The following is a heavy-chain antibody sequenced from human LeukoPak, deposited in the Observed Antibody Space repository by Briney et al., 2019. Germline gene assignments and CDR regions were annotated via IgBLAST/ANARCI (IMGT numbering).Heavy chain of an antibody. Sequence: GGSVTLSCAASGFTFCSFAMMWLPPAPGMGRVGGSAIRGSGGSRYYADSPKGRCTISRDNSKDTLYLQMNSLRAEDTAVYYCAKARRYNTPFDYWGQGTLVTVSS. CDR2: IRGSGGSR. J-gene: IGHJ4*02. D-gene: IGHD1-14*01. V-gene: IGHV3-23*01. CDR3: AKARRYNTPFDY. CDR1: GFTFCSFA.